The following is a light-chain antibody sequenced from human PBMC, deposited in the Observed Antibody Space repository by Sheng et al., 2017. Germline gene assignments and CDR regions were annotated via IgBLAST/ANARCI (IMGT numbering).Light chain of an antibody. CDR1: QSILFSSNNKNY. J-gene: IGKJ1*01. CDR2: DAS. Sequence: DIVMTQSPDSLAVSLGERATINCKSSQSILFSSNNKNYLAWYQQKPGKPPKLLVYDASTLESGVPSRFSGSGSGTDFTLTISSLQPEDFATYYCQQFNSYHWTFGQGTKVEIK. CDR3: QQFNSYHWT. V-gene: IGKV4-1*01.